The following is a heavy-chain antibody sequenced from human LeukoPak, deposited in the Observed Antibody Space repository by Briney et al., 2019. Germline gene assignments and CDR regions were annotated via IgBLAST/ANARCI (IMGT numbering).Heavy chain of an antibody. CDR3: ARFNSPGGWYTYYFDY. Sequence: SETLSLTCTVSGGSISSYYWSWIRQPAGKGLEWIGRIYTSGSTNYNPSLKSRVTMSVDPSKNQFSLKLSSVTAADTAVYYCARFNSPGGWYTYYFDYWGQGTLVTVSS. V-gene: IGHV4-4*07. CDR2: IYTSGST. D-gene: IGHD6-19*01. J-gene: IGHJ4*02. CDR1: GGSISSYY.